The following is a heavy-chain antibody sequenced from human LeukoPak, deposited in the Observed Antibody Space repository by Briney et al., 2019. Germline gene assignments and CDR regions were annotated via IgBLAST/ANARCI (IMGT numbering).Heavy chain of an antibody. D-gene: IGHD6-6*01. CDR2: VSSNGAKT. CDR1: GFTFSSYA. CDR3: ARGPNSNWSGLDF. J-gene: IGHJ4*02. Sequence: GGSLRLSCAASGFTFSSYAITWVRQAPGKGLEWVSAVSSNGAKTYYADSVKGRFTISRDNYKNMVFLQMNSLRAEDTAVYYCARGPNSNWSGLDFWGQGTLLTVSS. V-gene: IGHV3-23*01.